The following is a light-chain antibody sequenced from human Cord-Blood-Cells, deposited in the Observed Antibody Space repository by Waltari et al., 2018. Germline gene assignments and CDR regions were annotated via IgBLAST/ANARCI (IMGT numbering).Light chain of an antibody. CDR1: RSNIRRIT. J-gene: IGLJ2*01. Sequence: QSVLTQPPSASGTPGQRVTIPCSGSRSNIRRITATCYQQLPGTAPKLFIYSTNQRPSGVPDRFSGSKSGTSASLAISGLQAEDEADYYCAAWDDSLNGPVFGGGTKLTVL. V-gene: IGLV1-44*01. CDR2: STN. CDR3: AAWDDSLNGPV.